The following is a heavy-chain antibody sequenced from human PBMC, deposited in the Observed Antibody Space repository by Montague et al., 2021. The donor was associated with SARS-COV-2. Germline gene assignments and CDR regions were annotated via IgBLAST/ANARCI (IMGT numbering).Heavy chain of an antibody. CDR2: INYSGST. J-gene: IGHJ4*02. V-gene: IGHV4-59*01. Sequence: SETLSLTYTVSGDSMNNYYWSWIRQPPGKGLEWIGYINYSGSTHYNPSLQSRVTLSKDTSKNQFSLRLTSVTAADTAMYFCARALIYRSSWYAYFDYWGQGTLVTVSS. D-gene: IGHD6-13*01. CDR1: GDSMNNYY. CDR3: ARALIYRSSWYAYFDY.